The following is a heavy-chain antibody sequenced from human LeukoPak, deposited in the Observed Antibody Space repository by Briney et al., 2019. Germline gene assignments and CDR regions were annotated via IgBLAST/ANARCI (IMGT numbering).Heavy chain of an antibody. CDR1: GGSINNYF. V-gene: IGHV4-59*01. Sequence: SETLSLTCTVSGGSINNYFWSWIRQPPGKGLEWIGYIYYRGSTNYNPSLKSRVTFSVDTSKNQFSLKLNSVTAADTAVYYCARGGDYSDLRYFDYWGQGTLVTVSS. CDR2: IYYRGST. D-gene: IGHD4-17*01. J-gene: IGHJ4*02. CDR3: ARGGDYSDLRYFDY.